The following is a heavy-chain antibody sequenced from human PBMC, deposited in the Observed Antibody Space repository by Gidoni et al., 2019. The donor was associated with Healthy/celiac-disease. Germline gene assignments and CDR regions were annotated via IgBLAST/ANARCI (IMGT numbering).Heavy chain of an antibody. Sequence: EVQLVESGGGLVKPGGSLRLSCAASGFTFSNAWLSWVRQAPGKGLEWVGRIKSKTDGGTTDYAAPVKGRFTISRDDSKNTLYLQMNSLKTEDTAVYYCTTDNPYDFWSGYQSLLYYYYMDVWGKGTTVTVSS. J-gene: IGHJ6*03. CDR1: GFTFSNAW. D-gene: IGHD3-3*01. V-gene: IGHV3-15*01. CDR2: IKSKTDGGTT. CDR3: TTDNPYDFWSGYQSLLYYYYMDV.